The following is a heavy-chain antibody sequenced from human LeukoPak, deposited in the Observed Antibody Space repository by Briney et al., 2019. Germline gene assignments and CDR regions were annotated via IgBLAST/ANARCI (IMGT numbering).Heavy chain of an antibody. Sequence: PGGSLRLSCAASGFTFSSYWMHWVRQAPGKGLVWVSRINSDGSSTSYADSVKGRFTISRDNAKNTLYLQMNSLRAEDTAVYYCARAPRYYYDGSGYPDYWGQGTLVTVSS. J-gene: IGHJ4*02. D-gene: IGHD3-22*01. CDR2: INSDGSST. CDR1: GFTFSSYW. V-gene: IGHV3-74*01. CDR3: ARAPRYYYDGSGYPDY.